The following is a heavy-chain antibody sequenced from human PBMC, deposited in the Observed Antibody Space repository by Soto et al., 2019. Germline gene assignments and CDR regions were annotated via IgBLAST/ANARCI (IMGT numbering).Heavy chain of an antibody. V-gene: IGHV3-7*01. J-gene: IGHJ4*02. CDR1: GFTFSHYW. D-gene: IGHD3-3*01. CDR2: INPGGSEK. CDR3: ERDYDFKVDY. Sequence: PGGSLRLSCAASGFTFSHYWMTWVRQAPGKGLEWVANINPGGSEKFYVDSLKGRFSISRDNTKNSLYLQMNSLGAEDTGVYFCERDYDFKVDYWGRGVLVTVSS.